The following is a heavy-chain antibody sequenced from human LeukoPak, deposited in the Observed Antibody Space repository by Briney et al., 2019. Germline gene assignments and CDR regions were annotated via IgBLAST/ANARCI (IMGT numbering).Heavy chain of an antibody. CDR3: ARGPITMVRGVIMPYDY. D-gene: IGHD3-10*01. V-gene: IGHV4-59*01. J-gene: IGHJ4*02. Sequence: SETLSLTCTVSGGSISRYYWSWIRQPPGKGLEWIGYIYYSGSTNYNPSLKSRVTISVDTSKNQFSLKLSSVTAADTAVYYCARGPITMVRGVIMPYDYWGQGTLVTVSS. CDR1: GGSISRYY. CDR2: IYYSGST.